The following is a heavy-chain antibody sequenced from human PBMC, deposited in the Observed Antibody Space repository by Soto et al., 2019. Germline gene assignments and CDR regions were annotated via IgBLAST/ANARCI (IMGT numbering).Heavy chain of an antibody. CDR2: ISAYNGNT. CDR3: ARLGYSGYDYYYYYGMDV. D-gene: IGHD5-12*01. V-gene: IGHV1-18*01. CDR1: GYTFTSYG. Sequence: GASVKVSCKASGYTFTSYGISWVRQAPGQGLEWMGWISAYNGNTNYAQKLQGRVTMTTDTSTSTAYMELRSLRSDDTAVYYCARLGYSGYDYYYYYGMDVWGQGTTVTVSS. J-gene: IGHJ6*02.